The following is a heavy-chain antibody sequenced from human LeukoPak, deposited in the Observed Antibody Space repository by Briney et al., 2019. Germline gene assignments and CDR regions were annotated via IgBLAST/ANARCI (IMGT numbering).Heavy chain of an antibody. D-gene: IGHD6-13*01. J-gene: IGHJ6*02. CDR1: GGSFSGYY. CDR2: INHSGST. CDR3: ARGQHYSSSWYRPGWAYYYYGMDV. Sequence: SETLSLTCAVYGGSFSGYYWSWIRQPPGKGLEWIGEINHSGSTNYNPSLKSRVTMSVDTSKNQFSLKLSSVTAADTAVYYCARGQHYSSSWYRPGWAYYYYGMDVWGQGTTVTVSS. V-gene: IGHV4-34*01.